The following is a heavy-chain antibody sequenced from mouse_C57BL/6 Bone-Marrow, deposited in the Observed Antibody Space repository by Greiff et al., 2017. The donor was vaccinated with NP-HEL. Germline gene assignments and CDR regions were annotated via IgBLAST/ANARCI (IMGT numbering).Heavy chain of an antibody. Sequence: QVQLQQPGAELVKPGASVKLSCKASGYTFTSYWMQWVKQRPGRGLEWIGEIDPSDGYTNYNQKFKGKATLTVDTSSSTAYMQLSSLTSEDSAVYYCARITTVVNFDYWGQGTTLTVSS. CDR3: ARITTVVNFDY. CDR1: GYTFTSYW. D-gene: IGHD1-1*01. V-gene: IGHV1-50*01. CDR2: IDPSDGYT. J-gene: IGHJ2*01.